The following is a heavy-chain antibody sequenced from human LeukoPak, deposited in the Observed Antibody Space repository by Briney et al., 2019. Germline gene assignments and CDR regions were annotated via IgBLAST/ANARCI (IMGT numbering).Heavy chain of an antibody. Sequence: GGSLRLSCAASGFTFSSYAVHWVRQAPGKGLEWVAVISYDGSNKYYADSVKGRFTISRDNSKNTLFLQMNSLRPAETCVSYCLSNSTLADVNDWGQGTLVTTSS. CDR2: ISYDGSNK. CDR3: LSNSTLADVND. J-gene: IGHJ4*02. V-gene: IGHV3-30*04. CDR1: GFTFSSYA. D-gene: IGHD2/OR15-2a*01.